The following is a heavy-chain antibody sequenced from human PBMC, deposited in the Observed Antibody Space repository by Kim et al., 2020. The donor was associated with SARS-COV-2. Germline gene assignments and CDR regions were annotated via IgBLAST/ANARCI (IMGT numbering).Heavy chain of an antibody. J-gene: IGHJ6*02. D-gene: IGHD5-12*01. CDR3: AKESRLATINFGLDV. V-gene: IGHV3-30*02. Sequence: DSVRGRVTISRDNSKNTLFLQMNNLRPEDTAVYYCAKESRLATINFGLDVWGQGTTVTFSS.